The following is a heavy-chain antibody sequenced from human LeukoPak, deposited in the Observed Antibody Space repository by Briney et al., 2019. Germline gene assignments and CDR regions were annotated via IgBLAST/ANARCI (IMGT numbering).Heavy chain of an antibody. CDR2: IFHSGST. D-gene: IGHD2-2*01. CDR1: GGSIGASVNSPNW. Sequence: SETLSLTCAVSGGSIGASVNSPNWWSWVRQPPGKGLEWIGEIFHSGSTNYNPSLKSRVTMSVDKSKNQFSLNLTSVTAADTAVYFCARAPRAYCSTTGSCFQDYWGQGTLVTVSS. J-gene: IGHJ4*02. V-gene: IGHV4-4*02. CDR3: ARAPRAYCSTTGSCFQDY.